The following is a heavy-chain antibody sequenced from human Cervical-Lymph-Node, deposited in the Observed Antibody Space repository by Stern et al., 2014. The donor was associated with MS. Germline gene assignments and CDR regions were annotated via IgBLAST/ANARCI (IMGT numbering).Heavy chain of an antibody. CDR2: ITNVGST. V-gene: IGHV3-53*01. Sequence: VQLVQSGGGVIQPGGSLRLSCTASGFTVSRDHMTWVRQAPGQGLEWVSLITNVGSTYYTDSVKGRFTISRDDSKNSVYLHMTSLRAEDTAMYYCARDTSSPERSDWWGQGTLVTVSS. CDR3: ARDTSSPERSDW. D-gene: IGHD1-1*01. CDR1: GFTVSRDH. J-gene: IGHJ4*02.